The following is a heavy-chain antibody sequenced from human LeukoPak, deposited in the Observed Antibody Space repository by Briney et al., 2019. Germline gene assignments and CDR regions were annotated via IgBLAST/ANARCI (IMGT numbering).Heavy chain of an antibody. Sequence: GGSLRLSCAASGFTFSDYYMDWVRQAPGKGLEWVGRIRNKANSYITEYAASVKGRFTISRDDSKNSLYLQMNSLKTEDTAVYYCATDPRGPAMANYWGQGTLVTVSS. CDR1: GFTFSDYY. D-gene: IGHD5-18*01. CDR2: IRNKANSYIT. V-gene: IGHV3-72*01. CDR3: ATDPRGPAMANY. J-gene: IGHJ4*02.